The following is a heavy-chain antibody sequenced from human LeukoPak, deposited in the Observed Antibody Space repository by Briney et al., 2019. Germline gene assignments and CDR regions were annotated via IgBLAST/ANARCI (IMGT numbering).Heavy chain of an antibody. CDR3: ARDKCSSTSCQGHEAFDI. V-gene: IGHV1-3*01. Sequence: GASVNVSCKASGYTFTRYAMHWVRQAPGQRLEWMGWINAGNGNTKYSQKFQGRVTITRDTSASTAYMELSSLRSEDTAVYYCARDKCSSTSCQGHEAFDIWGQRTMVTVSS. D-gene: IGHD2-2*01. CDR2: INAGNGNT. J-gene: IGHJ3*02. CDR1: GYTFTRYA.